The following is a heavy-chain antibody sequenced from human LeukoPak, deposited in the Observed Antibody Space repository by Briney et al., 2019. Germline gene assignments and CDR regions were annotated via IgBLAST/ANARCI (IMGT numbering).Heavy chain of an antibody. CDR1: GFTLSTYW. CDR2: INSEGSST. Sequence: GGSLRLSCAASGFTLSTYWMHWVRQAPGKGLVWVSRINSEGSSTTYADSVKGRFTISRDNAKNILYLQMNSLRAEDTAVYHCARDSAPQGWFDSWGQGTLVTVSS. J-gene: IGHJ5*01. CDR3: ARDSAPQGWFDS. D-gene: IGHD3-10*01. V-gene: IGHV3-74*01.